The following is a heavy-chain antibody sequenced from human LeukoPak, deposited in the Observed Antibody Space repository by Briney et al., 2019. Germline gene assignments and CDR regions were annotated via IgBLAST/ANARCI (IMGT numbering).Heavy chain of an antibody. Sequence: GESLKISCKGSGYTFTNYWISWVRQMPGKGLEWMGIIYPGDSDTRYSPSFQGQVTISADKSISTAYLQWSSLKASDTAMYYCARHGDSRHFDYWGQGTLVTVSS. CDR3: ARHGDSRHFDY. J-gene: IGHJ4*02. D-gene: IGHD7-27*01. CDR1: GYTFTNYW. V-gene: IGHV5-51*01. CDR2: IYPGDSDT.